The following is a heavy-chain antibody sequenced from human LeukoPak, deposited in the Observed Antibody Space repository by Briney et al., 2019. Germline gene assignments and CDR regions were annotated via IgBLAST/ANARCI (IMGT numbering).Heavy chain of an antibody. V-gene: IGHV3-53*01. Sequence: GGSLRLSCAASGFTVSSNYMTWVRQAPGKGLEWVSVIYSGGSTFYADSVKGRFTVSRDSSKNTVYLQMNSLRAEDTAVYYCVRSEVTRGGDHWGQGTLVTVSS. CDR2: IYSGGST. CDR3: VRSEVTRGGDH. CDR1: GFTVSSNY. D-gene: IGHD4-11*01. J-gene: IGHJ4*02.